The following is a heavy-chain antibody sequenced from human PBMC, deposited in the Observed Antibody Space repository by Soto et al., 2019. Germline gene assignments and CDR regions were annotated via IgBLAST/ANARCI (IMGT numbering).Heavy chain of an antibody. CDR3: ARVVYYDSSGYSYFYDL. V-gene: IGHV4-30-4*01. D-gene: IGHD3-22*01. J-gene: IGHJ5*02. CDR1: GGSITSTDFY. Sequence: SETLSLTCTVSGGSITSTDFYWSWVRQPPGKGLEWIGYIYYSGSSYYNPSLKSRLNISPDTSKNQFSLTLNSVTAADTAVYYCARVVYYDSSGYSYFYDLWGQGTLVTVSS. CDR2: IYYSGSS.